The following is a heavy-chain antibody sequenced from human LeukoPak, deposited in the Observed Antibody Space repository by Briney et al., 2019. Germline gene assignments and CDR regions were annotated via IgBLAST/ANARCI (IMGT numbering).Heavy chain of an antibody. Sequence: GASVKVSCKASGYTFTSYGISWVRQAPGQGLEWMGWITTYNDNTNYAQKLQGRVTMTTDTSTSTAYMELRSLRSDDTAVYYCARDLRPSEYYYDSSGTDYWGQGTLVT. D-gene: IGHD3-22*01. CDR3: ARDLRPSEYYYDSSGTDY. V-gene: IGHV1-18*01. CDR1: GYTFTSYG. J-gene: IGHJ4*02. CDR2: ITTYNDNT.